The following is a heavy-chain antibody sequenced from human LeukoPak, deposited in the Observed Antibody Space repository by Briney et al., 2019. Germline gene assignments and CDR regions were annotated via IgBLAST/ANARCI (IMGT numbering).Heavy chain of an antibody. Sequence: PGGSLRLSCAASGFTFSSYWMNWVRQAPGKGLEWVSYISSSGSTIYYADSVKGRFTISRDNAKNSLYLQMNSLRTEDTAVYYCARGYIVVVPAAIGEDFDYWGQGTLVTVSS. CDR1: GFTFSSYW. J-gene: IGHJ4*02. CDR3: ARGYIVVVPAAIGEDFDY. CDR2: ISSSGSTI. V-gene: IGHV3-48*03. D-gene: IGHD2-2*02.